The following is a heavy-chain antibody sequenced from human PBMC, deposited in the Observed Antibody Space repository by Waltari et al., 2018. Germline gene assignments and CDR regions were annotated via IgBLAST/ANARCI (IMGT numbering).Heavy chain of an antibody. Sequence: QLQLQESGPGLVKPSETLSLTCTVSGGSISSSSYYWGWIRQPPGTGLAWIGSIDDSERTYYNPSLNGRATRSVDTSKNQFSLKLRSLTAAETDGYYCAGVGGSLFGVVTRWGQGTLVTVSS. V-gene: IGHV4-39*07. CDR3: AGVGGSLFGVVTR. D-gene: IGHD3-3*01. J-gene: IGHJ4*02. CDR2: IDDSERT. CDR1: GGSISSSSYY.